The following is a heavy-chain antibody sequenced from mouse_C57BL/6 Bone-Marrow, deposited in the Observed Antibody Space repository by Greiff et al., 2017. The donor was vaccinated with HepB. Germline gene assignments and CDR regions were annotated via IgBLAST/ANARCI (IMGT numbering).Heavy chain of an antibody. CDR2: GQGLEWIG. Sequence: QVQLQQSVPGRSRPWSSRKISCQALFTFSSRVHFAISVTNYWMQWVKQRPGQGLEWIGAIYPGNGDTSYNQKFKGKATLTADKSSSTAYMQLSSLTSEDSAVYYCADRSGLPSCPSQGWAALSTSTDSS. J-gene: IGHJ1*01. CDR1: FTFSSRVH. D-gene: IGHD1-3*01. CDR3: SEDSAVYYCADRSGLPSCPSQG. V-gene: IGHV1-87*01.